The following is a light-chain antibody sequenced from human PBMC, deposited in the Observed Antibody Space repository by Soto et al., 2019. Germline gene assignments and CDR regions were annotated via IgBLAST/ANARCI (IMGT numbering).Light chain of an antibody. CDR3: SSFTSKSTHI. CDR2: EVR. V-gene: IGLV2-14*03. CDR1: MRDIGAYNL. Sequence: QSALTQPASVSGSPGQSITISCAGTMRDIGAYNLVSWYQQHPGKAPQLIIYEVRNRPSGLSFRFSGSKSGNTASLTISGLQAEDEADYYCSSFTSKSTHIFGGGTKLTVL. J-gene: IGLJ2*01.